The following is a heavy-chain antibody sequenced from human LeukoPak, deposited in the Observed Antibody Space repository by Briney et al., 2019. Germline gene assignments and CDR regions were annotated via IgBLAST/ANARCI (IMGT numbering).Heavy chain of an antibody. CDR3: VRDGGVSGYDLLDY. Sequence: GRSLSLSCAASVFTSSNDWMTWVRQAPGRGLEGVAHINQDGSEKHYMDSAKARFTISRDNTKNSLSLQMNSLRAEDTAVYYCVRDGGVSGYDLLDYWGQGTLVTVSS. V-gene: IGHV3-7*01. D-gene: IGHD5-12*01. J-gene: IGHJ4*02. CDR2: INQDGSEK. CDR1: VFTSSNDW.